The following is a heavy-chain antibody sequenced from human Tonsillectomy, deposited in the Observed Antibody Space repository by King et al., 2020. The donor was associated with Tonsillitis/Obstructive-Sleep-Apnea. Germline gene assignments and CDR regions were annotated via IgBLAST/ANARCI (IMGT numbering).Heavy chain of an antibody. Sequence: VQLVQSGAEVKKPGASVKVSCKASGYTFSGYYIHCVRQAPGQGLEWMGRINPYSGGTNYAQKFQGRVTMTLDTSISQVYMELSGLRSDDTAVYYCARAKRDPMDVWGNGTTVTVSS. CDR1: GYTFSGYY. V-gene: IGHV1-2*06. CDR3: ARAKRDPMDV. D-gene: IGHD4/OR15-4a*01. J-gene: IGHJ6*03. CDR2: INPYSGGT.